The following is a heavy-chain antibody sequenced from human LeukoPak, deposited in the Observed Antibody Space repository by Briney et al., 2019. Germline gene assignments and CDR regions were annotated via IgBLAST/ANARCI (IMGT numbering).Heavy chain of an antibody. CDR3: ANRVGNSSSWTLQH. J-gene: IGHJ1*01. D-gene: IGHD6-13*01. CDR1: GFTFSSYG. V-gene: IGHV3-30*18. Sequence: GRSLRLSCAASGFTFSSYGMHWVRQAPGKGLEWVAVISYDGSNKYYADSAKGRFTITRDNSKNTLYLQMNSLRAEDTAVYYCANRVGNSSSWTLQHWGQGTLVTVSS. CDR2: ISYDGSNK.